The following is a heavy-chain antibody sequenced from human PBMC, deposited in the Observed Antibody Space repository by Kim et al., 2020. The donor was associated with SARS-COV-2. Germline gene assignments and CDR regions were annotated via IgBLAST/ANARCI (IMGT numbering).Heavy chain of an antibody. CDR3: VKDQDSGSYYGDH. CDR1: GFAFSTYT. V-gene: IGHV3-23*01. Sequence: GGSLRLSCAGSGFAFSTYTMAWVRQAPGKGLEWVSGIRYSGANTFYSDSVKGRFIVSRDNSKNTLYLQMNSLTAEDTAVYFCVKDQDSGSYYGDHWGQGTLVTVSS. D-gene: IGHD3-22*01. CDR2: IRYSGANT. J-gene: IGHJ4*02.